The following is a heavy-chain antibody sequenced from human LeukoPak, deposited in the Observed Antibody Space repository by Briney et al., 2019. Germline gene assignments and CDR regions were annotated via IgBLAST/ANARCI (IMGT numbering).Heavy chain of an antibody. CDR2: IYYSGST. V-gene: IGHV4-39*01. J-gene: IGHJ4*02. D-gene: IGHD3-22*01. Sequence: PSETLSLTCTVSGGSISSSSYSWGWIRQPPGKGLEWIGSIYYSGSTYYNPSLKGRVTISVDTSKNQFSLKLSSVTAADTAVYYCARRARYYDSSGYYYDVWDYWGQGTLVTVSS. CDR3: ARRARYYDSSGYYYDVWDY. CDR1: GGSISSSSYS.